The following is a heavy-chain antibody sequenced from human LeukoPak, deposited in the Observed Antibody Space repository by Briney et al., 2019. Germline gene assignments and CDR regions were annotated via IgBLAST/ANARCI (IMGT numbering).Heavy chain of an antibody. D-gene: IGHD3-9*01. V-gene: IGHV4-39*02. J-gene: IGHJ6*02. Sequence: SETLSLTCTVSGGSISSSSYYWGWIRQPPGKGLEWIGIICYSGITYYSASLKSRVTISVDTSKKQLSLKLGSVTAADTAVYYCARDRLDYDILTGYYTPYYYYGMDVWGQGTTVTVSS. CDR3: ARDRLDYDILTGYYTPYYYYGMDV. CDR2: ICYSGIT. CDR1: GGSISSSSYY.